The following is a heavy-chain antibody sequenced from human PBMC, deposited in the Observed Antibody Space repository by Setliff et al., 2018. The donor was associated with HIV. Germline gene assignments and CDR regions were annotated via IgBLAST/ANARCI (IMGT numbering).Heavy chain of an antibody. J-gene: IGHJ2*01. V-gene: IGHV4-39*01. CDR1: GGSIRSSDYY. Sequence: SETLSLTCTVSGGSIRSSDYYWGWIRQPPGKGLEWIGSIDYSGSANYNPSLTSRVTMSVDTSKNQFSLNLNSLTAADTAIYYCARGAEYPNWYFDLWGRGTLVTVSS. CDR2: IDYSGSA. CDR3: ARGAEYPNWYFDL.